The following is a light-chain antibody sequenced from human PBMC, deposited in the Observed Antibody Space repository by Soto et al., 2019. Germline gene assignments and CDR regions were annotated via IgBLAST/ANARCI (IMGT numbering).Light chain of an antibody. CDR1: QSISNY. CDR3: QQSYSTPL. J-gene: IGKJ3*01. V-gene: IGKV1-39*01. Sequence: DIQMTQSPSSLSASVGDRVTITCRASQSISNYLNWYQQSPGKAPKLLIYAASSLQSGVPSRFNGSGFGTDFTLTISGLQPEDFAIYYCQQSYSTPLFGPGTRVDIK. CDR2: AAS.